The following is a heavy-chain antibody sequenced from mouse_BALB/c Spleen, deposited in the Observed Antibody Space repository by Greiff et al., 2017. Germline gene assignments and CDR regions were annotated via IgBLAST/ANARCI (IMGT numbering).Heavy chain of an antibody. J-gene: IGHJ3*01. CDR1: GYTFTSYW. D-gene: IGHD6-1*01. CDR2: IYPGSGST. Sequence: LQQPGSELVRPGASVKLSCKASGYTFTSYWMHWVKQRPGQGLEWIGNIYPGSGSTNYDEKFKSKATLTVDTSSSTAYMQLSSLTSEDSAVYYCTRKGADWGQGTLVTVSA. V-gene: IGHV1S22*01. CDR3: TRKGAD.